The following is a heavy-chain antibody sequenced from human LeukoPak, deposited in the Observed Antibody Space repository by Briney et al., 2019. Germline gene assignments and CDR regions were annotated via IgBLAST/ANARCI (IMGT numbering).Heavy chain of an antibody. CDR3: ARVFPATE. J-gene: IGHJ4*02. CDR1: GYTLTELS. D-gene: IGHD1-1*01. V-gene: IGHV1-24*01. CDR2: FDPEDGET. Sequence: ASVKVSCKVSGYTLTELSMHWVRQAPGKGLEWMGGFDPEDGETIYAQKFQGRVTITADESTSTAYMELSSLRSEDTAVYYCARVFPATEWGQGTLVTVSS.